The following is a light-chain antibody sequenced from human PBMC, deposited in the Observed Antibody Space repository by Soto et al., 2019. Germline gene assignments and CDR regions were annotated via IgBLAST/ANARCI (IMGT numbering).Light chain of an antibody. Sequence: ESVLKQSPASLWVSPGETATLSCRASKNVARPSLAWYQQIPGQAPRLLIYGTFNRATGIPGRFSGSGSGTDFTISISCLDPEFLAVYFCLQYGASPRTFGQGTKVDIK. CDR2: GTF. J-gene: IGKJ1*01. V-gene: IGKV3-20*01. CDR3: LQYGASPRT. CDR1: KNVARPS.